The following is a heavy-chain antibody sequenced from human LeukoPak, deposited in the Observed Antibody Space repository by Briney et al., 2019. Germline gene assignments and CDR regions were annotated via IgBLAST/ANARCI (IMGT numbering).Heavy chain of an antibody. D-gene: IGHD3/OR15-3a*01. V-gene: IGHV3-48*01. CDR3: ARDWTTFDY. CDR1: GFTFSSYS. Sequence: GGSLRLSGAASGFTFSSYSMNWVRQAPGKGLEWVSYISSSSSTIYYAGSVKGRFTISRDNAKNSLSLQMNGLRAEDTAVYSCARDWTTFDYWGQGNLVTVSS. CDR2: ISSSSSTI. J-gene: IGHJ4*02.